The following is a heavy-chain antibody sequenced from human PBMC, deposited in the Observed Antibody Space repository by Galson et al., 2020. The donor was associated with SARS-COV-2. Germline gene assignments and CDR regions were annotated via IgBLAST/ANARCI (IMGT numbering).Heavy chain of an antibody. CDR1: GGSISSSSYY. CDR3: ARSSTCGGDCYSPFQH. V-gene: IGHV4-39*07. D-gene: IGHD2-21*02. Sequence: SETLSLTCTVSGGSISSSSYYWGWIRQPPGKGLEWIGSIYYSGSTYYNPSLKSRVTISVDTSKNQFSLKLSSVTAADTAVYYCARSSTCGGDCYSPFQHWGQGTLVTVSS. CDR2: IYYSGST. J-gene: IGHJ1*01.